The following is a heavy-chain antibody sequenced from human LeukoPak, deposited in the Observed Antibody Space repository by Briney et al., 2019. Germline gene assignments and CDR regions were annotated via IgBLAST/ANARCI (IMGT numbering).Heavy chain of an antibody. D-gene: IGHD3-16*01. Sequence: GGSLRLSCAASGFTFSTYNMHWVRQAPGKGLEWVSFISSSETSTHYADSVKGRFTISRDNAKNSLYLQMNSLRDEDTAVYYCARDYVWGFDYWGQGTLVTVSS. CDR2: ISSSETST. CDR3: ARDYVWGFDY. V-gene: IGHV3-48*02. CDR1: GFTFSTYN. J-gene: IGHJ4*02.